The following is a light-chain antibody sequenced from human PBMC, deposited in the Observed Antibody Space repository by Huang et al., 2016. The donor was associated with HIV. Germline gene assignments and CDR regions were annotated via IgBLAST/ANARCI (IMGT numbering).Light chain of an antibody. CDR1: QTIFNRY. CDR3: QKYNNVPRT. CDR2: GAS. Sequence: EIVLTQSPGTLSLSPGERATLSCRASQTIFNRYVAWYQQKPGQAPRLLIFGASNRATGIPDRFSGSGSGTDFTLTIGSLQPEDVASYYCQKYNNVPRTFGHGTKVEIK. J-gene: IGKJ1*01. V-gene: IGKV3-20*01.